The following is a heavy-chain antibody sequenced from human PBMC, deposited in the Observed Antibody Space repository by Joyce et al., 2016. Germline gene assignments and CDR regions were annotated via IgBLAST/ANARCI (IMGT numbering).Heavy chain of an antibody. Sequence: QVQLVQSGAEVKKPGASVKVSCKASEYTFSYSYIHWIRQAPGQGLEWMGRIKPNSGGSDSAQRFQGRVTMTRDTSITTAYMELSRLRSDDTAVYYCARQSIYYYGSEYYFDSWGQGTLVTVSS. V-gene: IGHV1-2*06. CDR2: IKPNSGGS. J-gene: IGHJ4*02. D-gene: IGHD3-10*01. CDR3: ARQSIYYYGSEYYFDS. CDR1: EYTFSYSY.